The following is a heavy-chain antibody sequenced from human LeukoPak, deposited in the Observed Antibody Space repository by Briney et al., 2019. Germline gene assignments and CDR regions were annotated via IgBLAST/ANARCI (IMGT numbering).Heavy chain of an antibody. J-gene: IGHJ4*02. CDR2: IYTSGST. V-gene: IGHV4-4*07. CDR1: GGSISSYY. D-gene: IGHD6-19*01. Sequence: SETLSLTCTVSGGSISSYYWSWIRQPAGKGLEWIGRIYTSGSTNHNPSLKSRVTMSVDTSKNQFSLKLSSVTAADTAVYYCAREQLEQWLVGDHYFDYWGQGTLVTVSS. CDR3: AREQLEQWLVGDHYFDY.